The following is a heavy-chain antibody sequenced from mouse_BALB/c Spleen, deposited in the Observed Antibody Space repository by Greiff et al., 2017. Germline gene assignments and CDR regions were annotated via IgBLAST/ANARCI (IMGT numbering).Heavy chain of an antibody. CDR2: IYPGDGDT. Sequence: QVQLKQSGPELVKPGASVKISCKASGYAFSSSWMNWVKQRPGQGLEWIGRIYPGDGDTNYNGKFKGKATLTADKSSSTAYMQLSSLTSVDSAVYFCARCYYDYDEAMDYWGQGTSVTVSS. D-gene: IGHD2-4*01. V-gene: IGHV1-82*01. CDR3: ARCYYDYDEAMDY. J-gene: IGHJ4*01. CDR1: GYAFSSSW.